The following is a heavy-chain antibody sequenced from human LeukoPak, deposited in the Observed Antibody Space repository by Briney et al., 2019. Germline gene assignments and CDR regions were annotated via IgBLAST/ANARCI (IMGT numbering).Heavy chain of an antibody. J-gene: IGHJ5*02. CDR3: RDVDTSSHSSQLDP. CDR1: GFSFNDYA. D-gene: IGHD5-18*01. Sequence: GGSLRLSCVASGFSFNDYAMHWLRQVPGKGLEWVSGIGWDGGSLQYAGSVKGRFTISRDSSKNTVYLQMNSLRDEDTAVYCARDVDTSSHSSQLDPWGQGTLVTVSS. V-gene: IGHV3-9*01. CDR2: IGWDGGSL.